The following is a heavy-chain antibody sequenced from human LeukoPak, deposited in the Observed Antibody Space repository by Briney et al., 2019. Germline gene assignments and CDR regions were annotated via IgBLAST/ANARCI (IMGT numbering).Heavy chain of an antibody. J-gene: IGHJ5*02. D-gene: IGHD1-26*01. CDR1: GGSISGDY. V-gene: IGHV4-4*09. Sequence: SETLSLTCTVSGGSISGDYWSWIRQPPGKGLEWIGYIHTSGSSNYNPSLKSRDTISVDTSNNHFSLKLSSVTAADTAVYYCARHPYSGSYGGNNWFDPWGQGTLVTVSS. CDR3: ARHPYSGSYGGNNWFDP. CDR2: IHTSGSS.